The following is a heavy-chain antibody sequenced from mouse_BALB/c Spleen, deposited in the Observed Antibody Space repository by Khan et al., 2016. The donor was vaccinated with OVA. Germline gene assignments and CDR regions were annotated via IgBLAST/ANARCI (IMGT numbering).Heavy chain of an antibody. J-gene: IGHJ3*01. D-gene: IGHD2-4*01. V-gene: IGHV1S29*02. CDR3: ARGDYDAAWFAY. Sequence: VQLQQSGPELVKPGASVKISCKASGYTFTDYNMHWVRQSHGKSLEWIGYIYPYNGGTGYNQKFKSKATLTVDNSSSTAYMELRSPTSEDSAVYYGARGDYDAAWFAYWGQGTLVTVSA. CDR1: GYTFTDYN. CDR2: IYPYNGGT.